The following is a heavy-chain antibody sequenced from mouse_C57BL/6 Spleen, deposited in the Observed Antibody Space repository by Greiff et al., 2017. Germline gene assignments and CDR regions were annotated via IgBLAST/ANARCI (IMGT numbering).Heavy chain of an antibody. CDR1: GYTFTDYY. V-gene: IGHV1-76*01. CDR2: IYPGSGNT. D-gene: IGHD1-1*01. CDR3: ARDGDTTVEGY. Sequence: QVQLKQSGAELVRPGASVKLSCKASGYTFTDYYINWVKQRPGQGLEWIARIYPGSGNTYYNEKFKGKATLTAEKSSSTAYMQLSSLTSEDSAVYFCARDGDTTVEGYWGQGTTLTVSS. J-gene: IGHJ2*01.